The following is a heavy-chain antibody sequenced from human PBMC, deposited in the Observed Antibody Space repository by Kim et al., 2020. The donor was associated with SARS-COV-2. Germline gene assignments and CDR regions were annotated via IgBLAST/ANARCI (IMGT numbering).Heavy chain of an antibody. CDR2: MNPNSGNT. CDR1: GYTFTSYD. Sequence: ASVKVSCKASGYTFTSYDINWVRQATGQGLEWMGWMNPNSGNTGYAQKFQGRVTMTRNTSISTAYMELSILRSEDTAVYYCARGHLKSIVVVIAPRPYYYYMDVWGKRTTVTVSS. CDR3: ARGHLKSIVVVIAPRPYYYYMDV. D-gene: IGHD2-21*01. J-gene: IGHJ6*03. V-gene: IGHV1-8*01.